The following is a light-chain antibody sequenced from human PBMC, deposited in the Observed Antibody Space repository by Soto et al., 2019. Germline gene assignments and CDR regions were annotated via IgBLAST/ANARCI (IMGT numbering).Light chain of an antibody. CDR2: NVS. CDR3: TSSTSGSLYV. Sequence: QSSLTHAASLSGSPGQSITISCTGTSSDVGGYNYVSWYQQFPGKVPKLLIYNVSNRPSGVSNRFSGSKSGNTASLTISGLQAEDEADYFCTSSTSGSLYVFGTGTKVTVL. CDR1: SSDVGGYNY. J-gene: IGLJ1*01. V-gene: IGLV2-14*01.